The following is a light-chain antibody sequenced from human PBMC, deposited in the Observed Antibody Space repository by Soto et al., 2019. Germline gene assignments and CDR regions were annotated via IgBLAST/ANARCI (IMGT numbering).Light chain of an antibody. Sequence: EIVLTQSPVTLSLSPGERATLSCRASQSVSSYSAWYQQKPGQAPRLLIYDASNRATGIPARFSGSGSGTDFTLTISSLEAEDFAVYYCQQRSNWPWTFGQGTKVEIK. CDR1: QSVSSY. V-gene: IGKV3-11*01. CDR3: QQRSNWPWT. J-gene: IGKJ1*01. CDR2: DAS.